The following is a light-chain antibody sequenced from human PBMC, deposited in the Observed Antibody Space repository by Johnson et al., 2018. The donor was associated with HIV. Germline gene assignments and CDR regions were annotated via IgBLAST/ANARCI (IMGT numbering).Light chain of an antibody. CDR2: DTD. J-gene: IGLJ1*01. V-gene: IGLV1-51*01. CDR1: SSNIGNNS. CDR3: GTWDSSLRTGF. Sequence: QSVLTQPPSVSAAPGQTVTIPCSGNSSNIGNNSVSWCQRLPGTAPKLLIHDTDERPSWIPDRFSGSKSGTSATLGITGLQTGDEADYYCGTWDSSLRTGFFGTGTKVTVL.